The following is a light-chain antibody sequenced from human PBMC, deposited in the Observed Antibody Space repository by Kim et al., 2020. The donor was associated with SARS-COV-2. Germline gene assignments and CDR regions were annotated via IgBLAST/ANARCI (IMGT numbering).Light chain of an antibody. V-gene: IGKV1-8*01. CDR2: AAS. Sequence: SASTGDRVTITCRASQGISSYLAWYQQKPGKAPKLLIYAASTLQSGVPSRFSGSGSATDFTLTISCLQSEDFATYYCQQYYSYPYTFGQGTKLEI. CDR1: QGISSY. J-gene: IGKJ2*01. CDR3: QQYYSYPYT.